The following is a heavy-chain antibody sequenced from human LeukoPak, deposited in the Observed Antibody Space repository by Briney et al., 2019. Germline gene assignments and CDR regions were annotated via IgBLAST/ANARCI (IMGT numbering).Heavy chain of an antibody. CDR2: IYTSGVT. Sequence: SETLSLTCTVSGGSISSYYWSWIRQPAGKGLEWIGHIYTSGVTNYNPSLKSRVTMSVDTSKNQFSLKLTSVTAADTAVYYCARGPRRGENWFDPWGQGTLVTVSS. V-gene: IGHV4-4*07. J-gene: IGHJ5*02. D-gene: IGHD3-10*01. CDR3: ARGPRRGENWFDP. CDR1: GGSISSYY.